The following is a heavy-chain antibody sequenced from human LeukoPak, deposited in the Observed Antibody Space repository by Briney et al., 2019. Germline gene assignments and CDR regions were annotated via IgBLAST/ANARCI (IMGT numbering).Heavy chain of an antibody. CDR3: AREGSRWTRGHHWFDP. V-gene: IGHV4-34*01. J-gene: IGHJ5*02. D-gene: IGHD3-10*01. CDR1: GGSFSGYY. CDR2: INHSGST. Sequence: TSETLSLTCAVYGGSFSGYYWSWIRQPPGKGLECIGEINHSGSTNYNPSLKSRVTISVDTSKNQFSLKLSSVTAADTAVYYCAREGSRWTRGHHWFDPWGQGTLVTVSS.